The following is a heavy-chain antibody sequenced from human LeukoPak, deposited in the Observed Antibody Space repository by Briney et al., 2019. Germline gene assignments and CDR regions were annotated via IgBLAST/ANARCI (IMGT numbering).Heavy chain of an antibody. Sequence: ASVKVSCKASGGTFSSYAISWVRQAPGQGLEWMGGIIPIFGTANYAQKFQGRVTITTDESTSTAYMELSSLRSDDTAVYYCARGIPPYNLNYRLMYYFDYWGQGTLVTVS. CDR2: IIPIFGTA. J-gene: IGHJ4*02. CDR3: ARGIPPYNLNYRLMYYFDY. V-gene: IGHV1-69*05. D-gene: IGHD1-7*01. CDR1: GGTFSSYA.